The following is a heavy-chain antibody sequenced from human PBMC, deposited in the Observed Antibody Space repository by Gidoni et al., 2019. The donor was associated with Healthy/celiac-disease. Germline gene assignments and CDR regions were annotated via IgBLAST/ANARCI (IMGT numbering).Heavy chain of an antibody. CDR2: ISSSSSYI. CDR3: ARERAYGGYGLDY. J-gene: IGHJ4*02. Sequence: EVQLVESGGGLVKPGGSLRLSCAASGFTFSRYRMNWVRQAPGKGLEWVSSISSSSSYIYYADSVKGRFTISRDNAKNSLYLQMNSLRAEDTAVYYCARERAYGGYGLDYWGQGTLVTVSS. V-gene: IGHV3-21*01. D-gene: IGHD5-12*01. CDR1: GFTFSRYR.